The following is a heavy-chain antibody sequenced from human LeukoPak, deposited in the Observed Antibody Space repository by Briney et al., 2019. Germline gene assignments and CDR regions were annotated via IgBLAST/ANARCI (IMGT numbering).Heavy chain of an antibody. J-gene: IGHJ4*02. D-gene: IGHD3-22*01. CDR1: GYTFTSYG. V-gene: IGHV1-18*01. Sequence: ASVKVSCKASGYTFTSYGISWVRQAPGQGLEWMGWISTYNGNTNYAQKLQGRVTMTTDTSTSTAYMELRSLRSDDTAAYYCARSEDYYDSSGYTSLDYWGQGTLVTVSS. CDR3: ARSEDYYDSSGYTSLDY. CDR2: ISTYNGNT.